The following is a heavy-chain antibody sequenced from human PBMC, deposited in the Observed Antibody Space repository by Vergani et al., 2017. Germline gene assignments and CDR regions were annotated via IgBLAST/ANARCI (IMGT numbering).Heavy chain of an antibody. D-gene: IGHD6-6*01. Sequence: ESGGGLVKPGGSLRLSCAASGFTFSDYYMSWIRQPPGKALEWLALIYWDDDKRYSPSLKSRLTITKDTSKNQVVLTMTNMDPVDTATYYCAHSPPGQLVPWLPTNWFDPWGQGTLVTVSS. CDR1: GFTFSDYY. V-gene: IGHV2-5*08. CDR3: AHSPPGQLVPWLPTNWFDP. CDR2: IYWDDDK. J-gene: IGHJ5*02.